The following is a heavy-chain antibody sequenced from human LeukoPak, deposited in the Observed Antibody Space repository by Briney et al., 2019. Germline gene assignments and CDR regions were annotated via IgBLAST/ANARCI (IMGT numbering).Heavy chain of an antibody. CDR1: GFTFSSYE. CDR3: AELGITMIGGV. CDR2: VSSSGSTI. D-gene: IGHD3-10*02. V-gene: IGHV3-48*03. J-gene: IGHJ6*04. Sequence: GGSLRLSCAASGFTFSSYEMNWVRQALGKGLEWVSYVSSSGSTIYYADSVKGRFTISRDNAKNSLYLQMNSLRAEDTAVYYCAELGITMIGGVWGKGTTVTISS.